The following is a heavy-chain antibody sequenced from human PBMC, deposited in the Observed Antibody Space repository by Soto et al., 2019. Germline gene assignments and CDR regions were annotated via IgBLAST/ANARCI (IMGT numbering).Heavy chain of an antibody. V-gene: IGHV1-18*04. CDR1: EYTFNTYG. D-gene: IGHD3-3*01. Sequence: QAQLVQSGAEVKKPGASVKVSCKTSEYTFNTYGISWVRQVPGQGPEWMGWISGYNGYTKYAQKFQGRVTMTTDTSTSTAYMDMRSLRSDDTAVYYCPRPGTILGRNGMDVWGQGTTVIVSS. J-gene: IGHJ6*02. CDR2: ISGYNGYT. CDR3: PRPGTILGRNGMDV.